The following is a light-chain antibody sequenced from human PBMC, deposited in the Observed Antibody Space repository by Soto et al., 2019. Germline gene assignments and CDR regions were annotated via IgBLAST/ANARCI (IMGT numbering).Light chain of an antibody. CDR1: QTVSTY. CDR3: QQTYTTPRT. CDR2: ATS. J-gene: IGKJ1*01. V-gene: IGKV1-39*01. Sequence: DTQMTQSPSSLSASVGDRISITCRASQTVSTYLNWYQQKPGKAPTLLISATSTLQSGVPSRFSGSGSGTESTLTITSLQPEDFATYYCQQTYTTPRTFGQGTKVAIK.